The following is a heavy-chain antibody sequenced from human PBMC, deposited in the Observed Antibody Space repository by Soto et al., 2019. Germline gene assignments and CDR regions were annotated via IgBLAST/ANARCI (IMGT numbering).Heavy chain of an antibody. CDR2: ISGSGGST. CDR3: AKYQGGTTNYYYGMDV. D-gene: IGHD1-7*01. V-gene: IGHV3-23*01. Sequence: GGSLRLSCAASGFTFSSYAMSWVRQAPGKGLEWVSAISGSGGSTYYADSVKGRFTISRDNSKNTLYLQMNSLRAEDTAVYYCAKYQGGTTNYYYGMDVWGQGTTVTVSS. CDR1: GFTFSSYA. J-gene: IGHJ6*02.